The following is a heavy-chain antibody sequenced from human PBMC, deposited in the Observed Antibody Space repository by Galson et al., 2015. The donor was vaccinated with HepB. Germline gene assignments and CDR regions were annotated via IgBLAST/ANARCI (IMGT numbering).Heavy chain of an antibody. CDR1: CFAFAPHA. Sequence: SLRLSCAASCFAFAPHAMSWVRQAPGRGLEWISGISGNGDSTFYADSVKGRFTVSRDNSNNMLYLQMNSLRAEDAGLYFCAKGYGLFDSWGQGILVTVSS. D-gene: IGHD5-18*01. J-gene: IGHJ5*01. CDR2: ISGNGDST. CDR3: AKGYGLFDS. V-gene: IGHV3-23*01.